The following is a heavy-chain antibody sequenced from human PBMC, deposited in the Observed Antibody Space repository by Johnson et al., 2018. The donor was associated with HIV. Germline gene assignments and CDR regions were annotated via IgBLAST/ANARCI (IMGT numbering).Heavy chain of an antibody. D-gene: IGHD2-21*01. J-gene: IGHJ3*01. CDR2: IRTSGGTL. CDR3: ARRMVVGYHALDF. Sequence: QMQLVESGGGLVKAGGSLRLSCAASGLIFNDYYMSWIRQAPGKGLELLSYIRTSGGTLYYADFVKDRFTIFRDNAKSSLYLQMNSLRVEDTAIYYCARRMVVGYHALDFWGQGTVVSVPS. CDR1: GLIFNDYY. V-gene: IGHV3-11*04.